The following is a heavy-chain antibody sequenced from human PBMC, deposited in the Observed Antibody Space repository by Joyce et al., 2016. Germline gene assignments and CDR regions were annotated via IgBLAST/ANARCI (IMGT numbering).Heavy chain of an antibody. Sequence: QLQLQESGPGLVKTSETLFLTCTVSGGSINRRSFYWGWIRQPPGKGLECIGSIYYNGNTYYTPALEIRVTISVDTSKNQFSLTLTSVTAADPAMYYCARHSNYNSWGVETGWFGPWGQGTLVTVSS. V-gene: IGHV4-39*01. J-gene: IGHJ5*02. CDR1: GGSINRRSFY. D-gene: IGHD3-3*01. CDR2: IYYNGNT. CDR3: ARHSNYNSWGVETGWFGP.